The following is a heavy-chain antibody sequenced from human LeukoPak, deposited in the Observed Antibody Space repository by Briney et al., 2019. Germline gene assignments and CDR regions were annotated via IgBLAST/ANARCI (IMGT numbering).Heavy chain of an antibody. CDR1: GFTLSSYD. CDR2: IGTAGDT. J-gene: IGHJ3*02. V-gene: IGHV3-13*01. D-gene: IGHD5-18*01. CDR3: ARAGYHRDAFDI. Sequence: GGSLRLSCAASGFTLSSYDLHWVRQATGKGLEWVSAIGTAGDTYYPGSVKGRFTISRENAKNSLYLQMNSLRAGGTAVYYCARAGYHRDAFDIWGQGTMVTVSS.